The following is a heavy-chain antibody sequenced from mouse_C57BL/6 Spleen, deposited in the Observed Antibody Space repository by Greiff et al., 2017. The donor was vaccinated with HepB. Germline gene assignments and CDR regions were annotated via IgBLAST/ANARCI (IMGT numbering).Heavy chain of an antibody. CDR3: ARSAVVAFDY. D-gene: IGHD1-1*01. CDR2: IDPSDSYT. Sequence: QVQLKQPGAELVMPGASVKLSCKASGYTFTSYWMHWVKQRPGQGLEWIGEIDPSDSYTNYNQKFKGKSTLTVDKSSSTAYMQLSSLTSEDSAVYYCARSAVVAFDYWGQGTTLTVSS. J-gene: IGHJ2*01. V-gene: IGHV1-69*01. CDR1: GYTFTSYW.